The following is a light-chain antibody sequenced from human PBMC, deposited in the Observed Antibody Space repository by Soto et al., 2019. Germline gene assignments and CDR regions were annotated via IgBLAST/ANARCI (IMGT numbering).Light chain of an antibody. CDR1: SSDVGGYNY. V-gene: IGLV2-8*01. CDR2: EVT. Sequence: QSVLTQPPSASGSPGQSVTISCTGTSSDVGGYNYVSWYQQHPGKAPKLIIYEVTKRPSGVPDRFSGSKSGNTASLTVSGLQAEDEADYYCCSYGGSNNLGVFGGGTKVTVL. CDR3: CSYGGSNNLGV. J-gene: IGLJ3*02.